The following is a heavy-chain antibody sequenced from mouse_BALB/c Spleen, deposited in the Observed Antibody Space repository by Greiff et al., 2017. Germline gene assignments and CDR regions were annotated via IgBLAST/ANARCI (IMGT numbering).Heavy chain of an antibody. V-gene: IGHV1-5*01. CDR1: GHTFTSYW. Sequence: EVQLQQSGTVLARPGASVKMSCKASGHTFTSYWMHWVKQRPGQGLEWIGAIYPGNSDTSYNQKFKGKAKLTAVTSTSTAYMELSSLTNEDSAVYYCTRGGYGNYDWYFDVWGAGTTVTVSS. D-gene: IGHD2-10*02. CDR3: TRGGYGNYDWYFDV. J-gene: IGHJ1*01. CDR2: IYPGNSDT.